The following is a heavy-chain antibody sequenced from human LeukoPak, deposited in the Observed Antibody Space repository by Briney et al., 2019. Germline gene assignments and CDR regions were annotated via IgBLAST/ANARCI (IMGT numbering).Heavy chain of an antibody. D-gene: IGHD3-22*01. Sequence: GGSLRLSCAASGFTFSSYAMSWVRQAPGKGLEWVSVISGSGGSTYYADSVKGRFTISRDNSKNTLHLQMNSLRAEDTAVYYCVKDNPPPTYYYDSSGYPRYGFDYWGQGTLVTVSS. J-gene: IGHJ4*02. CDR2: ISGSGGST. V-gene: IGHV3-23*01. CDR3: VKDNPPPTYYYDSSGYPRYGFDY. CDR1: GFTFSSYA.